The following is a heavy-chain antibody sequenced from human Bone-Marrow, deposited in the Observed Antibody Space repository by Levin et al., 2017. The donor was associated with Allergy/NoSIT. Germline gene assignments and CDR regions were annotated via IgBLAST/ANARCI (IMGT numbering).Heavy chain of an antibody. V-gene: IGHV3-15*01. CDR3: ATGNDYCSFYYGLDV. D-gene: IGHD3-16*01. Sequence: GESLKISCSISGFNFNRAWIQWVRQAPGKGLEWVGRITPKTEGETTDFAAPVKGRFNISRDDSRGMVSLQMSRLRPEDTALYYCATGNDYCSFYYGLDVWGQGTTVTVSS. CDR2: ITPKTEGETT. CDR1: GFNFNRAW. J-gene: IGHJ6*02.